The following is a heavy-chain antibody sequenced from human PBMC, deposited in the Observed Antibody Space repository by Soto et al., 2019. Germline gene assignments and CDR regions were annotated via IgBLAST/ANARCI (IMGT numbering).Heavy chain of an antibody. Sequence: QVHLVQSGAEVKEPGASVKVSCKTSGYIFTTYDINWVRQATGQGLEWMGWMSPNSGNTGYAQKFQGRVTMTRDTSISTAYMELSSLRSDETAVYYCARGPANWGSDLWGQGSLVAVSS. CDR2: MSPNSGNT. J-gene: IGHJ5*02. D-gene: IGHD7-27*01. V-gene: IGHV1-8*01. CDR3: ARGPANWGSDL. CDR1: GYIFTTYD.